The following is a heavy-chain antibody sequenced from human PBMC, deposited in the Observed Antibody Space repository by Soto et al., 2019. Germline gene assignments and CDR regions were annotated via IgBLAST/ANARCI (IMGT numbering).Heavy chain of an antibody. CDR2: IYYSGST. D-gene: IGHD3-10*01. V-gene: IGHV4-59*08. J-gene: IGHJ6*03. CDR3: ARLYYYGSGSPPYYYYYYMDV. Sequence: SETLSLTCTVSGGSISSYYWSWIRQPPGKGLEWIGYIYYSGSTNYNPSLKSRVTISVDTSKNQFSLKLSSVTAADTAVYYCARLYYYGSGSPPYYYYYYMDVWGKGTTVTVSS. CDR1: GGSISSYY.